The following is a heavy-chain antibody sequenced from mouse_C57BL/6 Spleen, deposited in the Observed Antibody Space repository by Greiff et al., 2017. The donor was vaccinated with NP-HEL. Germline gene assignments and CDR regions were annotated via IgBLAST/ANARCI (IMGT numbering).Heavy chain of an antibody. CDR2: ISNGGGST. Sequence: EVMLVESGGGLVQPGGSLKLSCAASGFTFSDYYMYWVRQTPEKRLEWVAYISNGGGSTYSPDTVKGRFTISRDNAKNTLYLQMSRLKSEDTAMYYCARCYDGYGYFDVWGTGTTVTVSS. J-gene: IGHJ1*03. D-gene: IGHD2-3*01. CDR3: ARCYDGYGYFDV. CDR1: GFTFSDYY. V-gene: IGHV5-12*01.